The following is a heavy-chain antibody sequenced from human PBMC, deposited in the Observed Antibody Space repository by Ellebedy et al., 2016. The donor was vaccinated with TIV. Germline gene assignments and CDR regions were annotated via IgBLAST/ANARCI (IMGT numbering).Heavy chain of an antibody. D-gene: IGHD6-25*01. CDR3: ASPGSPGSFNI. CDR1: GGSFSGYY. V-gene: IGHV4-34*01. CDR2: INHSGST. J-gene: IGHJ3*02. Sequence: MPSETLSLTCAVYGGSFSGYYWTWIRQPPGKGLEWIGEINHSGSTNYNPSLKSRVTISVDTSKNQFSLKLSSVTAADTAVYYCASPGSPGSFNIWGQGIMVTVSS.